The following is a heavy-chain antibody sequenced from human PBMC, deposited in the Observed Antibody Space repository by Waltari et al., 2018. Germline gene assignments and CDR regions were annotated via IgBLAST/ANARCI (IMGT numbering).Heavy chain of an antibody. V-gene: IGHV3-53*02. Sequence: EVQLVETGGGLIQPGGSLKISCAASELIVRSNYRSWVRQAPGKGLEWVSVIYSGGCTHYAGSVKGRFTISRDNSKNTLHLQMNSLRAEDTAVYYCARVSLRDYYYGMDVWGQGTTVTVSS. CDR1: ELIVRSNY. J-gene: IGHJ6*02. CDR2: IYSGGCT. CDR3: ARVSLRDYYYGMDV.